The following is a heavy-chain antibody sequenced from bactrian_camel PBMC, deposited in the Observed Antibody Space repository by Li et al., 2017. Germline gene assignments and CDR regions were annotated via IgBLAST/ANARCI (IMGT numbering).Heavy chain of an antibody. CDR1: GHTYSTDC. CDR3: AAEAPCRGTEYNF. V-gene: IGHV3S53*01. Sequence: HVQLVESGGGSVQAGGSLRLTCAASTFGHTYSTDCMAWFRQAPGKKREGVAGIDNHGKTSYSKSVNGRFIISKDDAKNTLYLQMNSLKPEDTAMYYCAAEAPCRGTEYNFWGQGTQVTVS. CDR2: IDNHGKT. J-gene: IGHJ4*01.